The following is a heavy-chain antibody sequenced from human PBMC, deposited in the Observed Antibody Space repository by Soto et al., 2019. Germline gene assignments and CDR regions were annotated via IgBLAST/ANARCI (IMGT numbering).Heavy chain of an antibody. CDR3: ARDRRSGWLQIPYYYYGMDV. CDR2: IWYDGSNK. Sequence: QVQLVESGGGVVQPGRSLRLSCAASGFTFSSYGMHWVRQAPGKGLEWVAVIWYDGSNKYYSDSVKGRFTISRDNSKNTLYLQMNSLRAEDTAVYYCARDRRSGWLQIPYYYYGMDVWGQGTTVTVSS. V-gene: IGHV3-33*01. J-gene: IGHJ6*02. D-gene: IGHD6-19*01. CDR1: GFTFSSYG.